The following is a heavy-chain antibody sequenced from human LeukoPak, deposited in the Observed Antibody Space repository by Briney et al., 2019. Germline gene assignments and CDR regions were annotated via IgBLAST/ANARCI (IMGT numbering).Heavy chain of an antibody. CDR2: IYYEDSI. CDR3: AKTALTGTDAFDV. Sequence: GGSLRLSCAASGFTINSYYMSWVRQAPGKGLEWVAIIYYEDSIYYADSVKGRFTISRDTSKNTLFLQMNSLRSEDTAVYYCAKTALTGTDAFDVWGQGTMVTVSS. J-gene: IGHJ3*01. V-gene: IGHV3-66*02. CDR1: GFTINSYY. D-gene: IGHD1-14*01.